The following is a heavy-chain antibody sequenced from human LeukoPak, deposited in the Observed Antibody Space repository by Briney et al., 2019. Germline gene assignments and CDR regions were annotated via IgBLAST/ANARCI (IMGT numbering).Heavy chain of an antibody. J-gene: IGHJ4*02. Sequence: ASVKVSCKASGYTFTGYYMHWVRQAPGQGLEWMGWINPNSGGTKYAQKFQSRVTMTRDTSISTAYMELSRLRSDDTAVYYCARGPYYYDSSGYLSYWGQGTLVTVSS. CDR2: INPNSGGT. D-gene: IGHD3-22*01. CDR1: GYTFTGYY. V-gene: IGHV1-2*02. CDR3: ARGPYYYDSSGYLSY.